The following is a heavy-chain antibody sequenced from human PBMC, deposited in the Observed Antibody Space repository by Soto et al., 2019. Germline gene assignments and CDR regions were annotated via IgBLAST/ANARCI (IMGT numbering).Heavy chain of an antibody. CDR3: AKDLRPGIAVAVWYFDY. Sequence: QVQLVESGGGVVQPGRSLRLSCAASGFTFSSYGMHWVRQAPGKGLEWVAVISYDGSNKYYADSVKGRFTISRDNSKNTLYLQMNSLRAEATAVYYCAKDLRPGIAVAVWYFDYWGKGTLITVSS. J-gene: IGHJ4*02. V-gene: IGHV3-30*18. CDR1: GFTFSSYG. D-gene: IGHD6-19*01. CDR2: ISYDGSNK.